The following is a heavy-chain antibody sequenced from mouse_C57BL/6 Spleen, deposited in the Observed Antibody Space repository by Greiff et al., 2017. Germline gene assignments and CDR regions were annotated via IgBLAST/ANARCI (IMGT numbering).Heavy chain of an antibody. Sequence: EVQVVESGGGLVKPGGSLKLSCAASGFTFSSYTMSWVRQTPEKRLEWVATISGGGGNTYYPDSVKGRFTISRDNAKNTLYLQMSSLRSEDTALYYCAREDGSTYYFDYWGQGTTLTVSS. CDR3: AREDGSTYYFDY. V-gene: IGHV5-9*01. CDR2: ISGGGGNT. CDR1: GFTFSSYT. D-gene: IGHD1-1*01. J-gene: IGHJ2*01.